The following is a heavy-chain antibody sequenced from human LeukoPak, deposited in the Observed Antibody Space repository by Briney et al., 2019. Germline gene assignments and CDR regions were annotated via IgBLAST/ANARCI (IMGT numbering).Heavy chain of an antibody. CDR2: IYYSGST. D-gene: IGHD2-15*01. Sequence: SETLSLTCTVSGGSISSSNYYWGWIHQSPGKGLEWIGSIYYSGSTYYNPSLKSRVTISVDTSKNQFSLKLSSVTAADTAVYYCARQVVAATRFDYWGQGTLVTVSS. J-gene: IGHJ4*02. CDR1: GGSISSSNYY. V-gene: IGHV4-39*07. CDR3: ARQVVAATRFDY.